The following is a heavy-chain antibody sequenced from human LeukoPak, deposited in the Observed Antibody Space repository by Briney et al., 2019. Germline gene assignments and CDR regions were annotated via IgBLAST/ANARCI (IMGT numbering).Heavy chain of an antibody. D-gene: IGHD4/OR15-4a*01. CDR2: VYKSGGT. CDR3: ARISLTMRDAFDI. J-gene: IGHJ3*02. Sequence: PSETLSLTCTVSGVSVSSGNYYWSWIRQPPGKGLEWIGYVYKSGGTNYNPSLKGRVTISVDTSKNQFSLKLSSVTTADTAVYYRARISLTMRDAFDIWGQGTTVTVST. CDR1: GVSVSSGNYY. V-gene: IGHV4-61*01.